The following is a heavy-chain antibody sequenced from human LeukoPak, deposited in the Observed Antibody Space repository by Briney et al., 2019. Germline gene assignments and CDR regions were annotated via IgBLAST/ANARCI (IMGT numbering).Heavy chain of an antibody. CDR1: GFSFNTYA. V-gene: IGHV3-23*01. CDR3: AKDRRELDVFDI. J-gene: IGHJ3*02. CDR2: ISGSGRTT. Sequence: GGSLRLSCAASGFSFNTYAMSWVRRAPGKGLEWVSGISGSGRTTYYADPVKGRFTISRDNSKNTLFVQMNSLRAEDTAVYYCAKDRRELDVFDIWGQGTMVTVSS.